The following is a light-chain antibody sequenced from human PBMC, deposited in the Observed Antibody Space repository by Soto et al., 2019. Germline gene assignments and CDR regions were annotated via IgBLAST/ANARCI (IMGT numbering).Light chain of an antibody. CDR3: AAWDDSLNGPV. CDR1: SSNIGSNT. CDR2: NNN. J-gene: IGLJ2*01. Sequence: QSVLTQPPSASGSPGQRVTISCSGSSSNIGSNTVNWYQQLPGTAPKLLIYNNNQRPSGVPDRFSGSKSGTSASLAISGLQSADEADYYCAAWDDSLNGPVFGGGTQLTVL. V-gene: IGLV1-44*01.